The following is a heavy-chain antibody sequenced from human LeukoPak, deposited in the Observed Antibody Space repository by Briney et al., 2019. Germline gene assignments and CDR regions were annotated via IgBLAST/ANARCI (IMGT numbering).Heavy chain of an antibody. J-gene: IGHJ5*02. D-gene: IGHD2-2*02. CDR1: GYTFTGYY. Sequence: GASVKVSCKASGYTFTGYYMHWVRQAPGQGLEWMGWINPNSGGTNYAQKLQGRVTMTRDTSISTAYMELSRLRSDDTAVYYCARDIVVVPAAIRGNWFDPWGQGTLVTVSS. CDR3: ARDIVVVPAAIRGNWFDP. V-gene: IGHV1-2*02. CDR2: INPNSGGT.